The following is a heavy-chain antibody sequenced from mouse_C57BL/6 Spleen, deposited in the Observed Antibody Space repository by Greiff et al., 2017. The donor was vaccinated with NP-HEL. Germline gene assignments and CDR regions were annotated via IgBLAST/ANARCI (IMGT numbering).Heavy chain of an antibody. V-gene: IGHV1-82*01. Sequence: VQLQQSGPELVKPGASVKISCKASGYAFSSSWMNWVKQRPGKGLEWIGRIYPGDGDTNYNGKFKGKATLTADKSSSTAYMQLSSLTSEDSAVYFCARNGGGENYFDYWGQGTTLTVSS. J-gene: IGHJ2*01. CDR3: ARNGGGENYFDY. CDR1: GYAFSSSW. CDR2: IYPGDGDT.